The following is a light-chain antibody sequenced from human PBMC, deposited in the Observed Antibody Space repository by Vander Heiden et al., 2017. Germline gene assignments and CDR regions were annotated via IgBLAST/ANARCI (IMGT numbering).Light chain of an antibody. CDR3: QQYNNWPPSLG. CDR1: QSVSSN. CDR2: GAS. J-gene: IGKJ4*01. Sequence: IVMTQSPATLSVSPGERATLSCRASQSVSSNLAWYQQKPGQAPRLLIYGASTRATGIPARFSGSGSGTELTLTISSVQSEDFAVYYCQQYNNWPPSLGFGGGTKVEIK. V-gene: IGKV3-15*01.